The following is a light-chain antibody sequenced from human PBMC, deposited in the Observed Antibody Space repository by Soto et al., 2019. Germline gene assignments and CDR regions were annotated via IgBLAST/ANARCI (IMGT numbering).Light chain of an antibody. CDR2: SAS. Sequence: IVLTQSPGTLSLSPGERATLSCRASQSVSSSDLAWYQQKPGQAPRLLIYSASSRATGIPDRFSGSGSGTDFTLTIXXXEPEDFAVYYCQQYDTFGQGTKLEIK. CDR1: QSVSSSD. V-gene: IGKV3-20*01. J-gene: IGKJ2*01. CDR3: QQYDT.